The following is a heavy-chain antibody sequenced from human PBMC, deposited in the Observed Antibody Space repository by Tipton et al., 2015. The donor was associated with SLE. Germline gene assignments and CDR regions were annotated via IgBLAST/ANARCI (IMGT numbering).Heavy chain of an antibody. J-gene: IGHJ4*02. Sequence: LSLTCAGSGFTFSNYAMSWVRQAPGKGLEYVSGIGGSGTRTHYADSVKGRFIISRDNFKSTLHLQMNSLRAEDTALYYCAKALGDYSWKTFDSWGQGTLVTVSS. CDR2: IGGSGTRT. D-gene: IGHD4-11*01. V-gene: IGHV3-23*01. CDR1: GFTFSNYA. CDR3: AKALGDYSWKTFDS.